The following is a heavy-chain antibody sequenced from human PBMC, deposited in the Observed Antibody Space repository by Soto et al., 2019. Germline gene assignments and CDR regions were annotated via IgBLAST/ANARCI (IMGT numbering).Heavy chain of an antibody. CDR2: INAANGDT. D-gene: IGHD6-13*01. CDR3: VRRHVSATGIDWLDP. CDR1: GYTFTSYG. J-gene: IGHJ5*02. V-gene: IGHV1-3*01. Sequence: VKVSCKASGYTFTSYGIHWVRQAPGQRLEWMGWINAANGDTKYSPKFQGRVTITRDTSASTAYMELSSLRSEDTAVYYCVRRHVSATGIDWLDPWGQGTLVTVSS.